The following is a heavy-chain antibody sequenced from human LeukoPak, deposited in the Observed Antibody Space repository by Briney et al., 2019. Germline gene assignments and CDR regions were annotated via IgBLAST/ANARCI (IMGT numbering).Heavy chain of an antibody. D-gene: IGHD4-17*01. J-gene: IGHJ3*02. CDR2: MNPNSGYT. CDR1: GYTFTSFD. CDR3: ARNDYGGHDAFDI. V-gene: IGHV1-8*01. Sequence: GASVKVSCEASGYTFTSFDINWVRQASGQGLEWVGWMNPNSGYTGYAQKFQGRVTMTRDTSISAAYMELNSLRSEDTAVYYCARNDYGGHDAFDIWGQGTMVTVSS.